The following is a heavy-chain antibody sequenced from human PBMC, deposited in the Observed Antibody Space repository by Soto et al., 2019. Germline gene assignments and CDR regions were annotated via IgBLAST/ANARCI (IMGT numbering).Heavy chain of an antibody. J-gene: IGHJ3*02. CDR1: GFTFSSYS. Sequence: GGSLRLSCAASGFTFSSYSMNWVRQAPGKGLEWVSSISSSSSYIYYADSVKGRFTISRDNAKNSLYLQMNSLRAEDTAVYYCARTYYYGSGAPGAFDIWGQGTMVTVSS. CDR2: ISSSSSYI. CDR3: ARTYYYGSGAPGAFDI. V-gene: IGHV3-21*01. D-gene: IGHD3-10*01.